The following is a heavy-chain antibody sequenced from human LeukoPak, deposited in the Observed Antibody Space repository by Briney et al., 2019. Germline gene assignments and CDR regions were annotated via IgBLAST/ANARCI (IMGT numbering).Heavy chain of an antibody. CDR2: IYYSGST. CDR1: GDSISSSGYY. D-gene: IGHD6-13*01. V-gene: IGHV4-39*07. Sequence: KTSETLSLTCTVSGDSISSSGYYWGWIRQPPGKGLEWIGSIYYSGSTYYNPSLKSRVTISVDRSKNQFSLKLSSVTAADTAVYYCASHSSWYHSHDYWGQGTLVTVSS. CDR3: ASHSSWYHSHDY. J-gene: IGHJ4*02.